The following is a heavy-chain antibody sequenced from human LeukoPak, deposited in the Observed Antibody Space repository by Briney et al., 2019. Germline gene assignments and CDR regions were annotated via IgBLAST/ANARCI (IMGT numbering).Heavy chain of an antibody. CDR2: INPSGGST. J-gene: IGHJ6*02. V-gene: IGHV1-46*01. CDR3: ARDLFDQWLAHYYYYYGMDV. Sequence: ASVKVSCKASGYTFTSYYMHWVRQAPGRGLEWMGIINPSGGSTSYAQKFQGRVTMTRDTSTSTVYMELSSLRSEDTAVYYCARDLFDQWLAHYYYYYGMDVWGQGTTVTVSS. CDR1: GYTFTSYY. D-gene: IGHD6-19*01.